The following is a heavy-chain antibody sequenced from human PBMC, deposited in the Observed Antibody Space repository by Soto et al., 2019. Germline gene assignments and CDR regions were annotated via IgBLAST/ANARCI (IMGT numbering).Heavy chain of an antibody. Sequence: PGGSLRLSCAASGFTFSSYGMHWVRQAPGKGLEWVAVISYDGSNKYYADSVKGRFTISRDDSKNTLYLQMNSLRAEDTAVYYCAKGGPYYDFWSGYTSYYYYGMDVWGQGT. CDR3: AKGGPYYDFWSGYTSYYYYGMDV. D-gene: IGHD3-3*01. V-gene: IGHV3-30*18. CDR2: ISYDGSNK. CDR1: GFTFSSYG. J-gene: IGHJ6*02.